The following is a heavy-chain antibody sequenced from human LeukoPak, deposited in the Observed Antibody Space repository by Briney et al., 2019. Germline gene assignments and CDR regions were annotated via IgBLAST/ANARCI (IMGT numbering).Heavy chain of an antibody. CDR3: ARTHFDSLGWFDP. CDR2: INYSGST. V-gene: IGHV4-59*04. D-gene: IGHD3-9*01. Sequence: SETLSLTCTVSGGSINSYYWSWIRQPPGKGLEWIGNINYSGSTYYNPSVKSRVALSVDVSKNRFSLNLTSVTAADTALYFCARTHFDSLGWFDPWGQGIQVIVSS. CDR1: GGSINSYY. J-gene: IGHJ5*02.